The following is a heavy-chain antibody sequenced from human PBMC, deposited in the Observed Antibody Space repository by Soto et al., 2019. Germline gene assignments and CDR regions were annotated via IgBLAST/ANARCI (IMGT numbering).Heavy chain of an antibody. D-gene: IGHD1-1*01. CDR1: GYDFSTFW. J-gene: IGHJ4*02. CDR2: MYPGDSDT. Sequence: EVQLVQSGAEVMEPGESLKISCKGSGYDFSTFWIGWVRQMPGKGLELMGIMYPGDSDTRYSPSFQGQVTISADKSISTAYLQWSSLKASDTATYYCARGNRPLTYYFEYWGQGTLVTVSS. CDR3: ARGNRPLTYYFEY. V-gene: IGHV5-51*01.